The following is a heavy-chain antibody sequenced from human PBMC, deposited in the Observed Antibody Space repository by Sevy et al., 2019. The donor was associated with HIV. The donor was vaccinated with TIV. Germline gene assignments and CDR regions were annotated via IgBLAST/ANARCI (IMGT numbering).Heavy chain of an antibody. D-gene: IGHD5-12*01. CDR3: ARDLGYGGYDDMSTSYPTYVYFDV. CDR1: GFTFSDNY. Sequence: GGSLRLSCAASGFTFSDNYMSWIRQAPGKGLEWVAYISPTGGTIYYADSVEGRFSFSRDNAKNPLNLQMYSLRADDTAVYYCARDLGYGGYDDMSTSYPTYVYFDVWGHGTLVTVSS. J-gene: IGHJ2*01. CDR2: ISPTGGTI. V-gene: IGHV3-11*01.